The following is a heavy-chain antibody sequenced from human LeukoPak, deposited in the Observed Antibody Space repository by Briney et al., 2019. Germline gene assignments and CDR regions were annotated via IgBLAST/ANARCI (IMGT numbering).Heavy chain of an antibody. CDR1: GFIFEEST. D-gene: IGHD5-18*01. J-gene: IGHJ4*02. Sequence: GGSLRLTCAASGFIFEESTMHWVRQAPGKGLEWVSLINWDGGTTHYAGSVKGRFTISRDNSKNSLYLRLNSLTSDDTALYYCATGDVDSPMNFYHWGQGTLVTVSS. CDR3: ATGDVDSPMNFYH. CDR2: INWDGGTT. V-gene: IGHV3-43*01.